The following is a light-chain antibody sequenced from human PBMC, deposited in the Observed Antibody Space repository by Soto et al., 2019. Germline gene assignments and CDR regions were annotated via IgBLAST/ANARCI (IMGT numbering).Light chain of an antibody. CDR2: TNN. J-gene: IGLJ2*01. Sequence: QSVLTQPPSASGTPGQRVTISCSGGSSNIGSNTVNWYQQLPGTAPKLLIYTNNQRPSGVPDRFSGSKSGTSASLAISGLQSEDEADYYCAVWDDSLNGLVFGGGTKLTVL. CDR3: AVWDDSLNGLV. CDR1: SSNIGSNT. V-gene: IGLV1-44*01.